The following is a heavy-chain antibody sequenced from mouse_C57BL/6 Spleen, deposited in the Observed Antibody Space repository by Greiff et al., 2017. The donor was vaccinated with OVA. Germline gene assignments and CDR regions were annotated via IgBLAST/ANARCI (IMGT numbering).Heavy chain of an antibody. CDR1: GYTFTSYW. D-gene: IGHD1-1*01. Sequence: QVQLQQPGAELVSPGSSVKLSCKASGYTFTSYWLHWVKQRPIQGLEWIGNIDPSDSATHYNPKFKDKATFTVDTSSSRAYKQISSLTSEDSAVYYCARSHGSSYFFAYWGQGTLLTVSA. CDR2: IDPSDSAT. J-gene: IGHJ3*01. CDR3: ARSHGSSYFFAY. V-gene: IGHV1-52*01.